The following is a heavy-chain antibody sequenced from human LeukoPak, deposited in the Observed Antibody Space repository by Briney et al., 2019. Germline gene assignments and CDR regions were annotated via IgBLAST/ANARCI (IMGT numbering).Heavy chain of an antibody. V-gene: IGHV3-48*03. Sequence: PGGSLRLSCAASGFTFSSYEMNWVSQAPGKGLEWISYISSRGSTVYCADSVKGRFTISRDNAKNSLYLQMNSLRAEDTALYYCASRPRYCSSTSCPWGQGTLVTVSS. CDR1: GFTFSSYE. J-gene: IGHJ5*02. CDR3: ASRPRYCSSTSCP. CDR2: ISSRGSTV. D-gene: IGHD2-2*01.